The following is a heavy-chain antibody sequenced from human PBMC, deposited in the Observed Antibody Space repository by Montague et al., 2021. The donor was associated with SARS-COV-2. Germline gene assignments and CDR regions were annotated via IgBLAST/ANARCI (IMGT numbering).Heavy chain of an antibody. Sequence: TLSLTCTVSGGSISSGSYYWSWIRRPAGKGLEWIGRIYTSGSTNYNPSLKSRVTISVDTSKNQFSLKLSSVTAADTAVYYCARGDVSLGIHGMDVWGQGTTVTVSS. CDR3: ARGDVSLGIHGMDV. V-gene: IGHV4-61*02. CDR1: GGSISSGSYY. CDR2: IYTSGST. D-gene: IGHD7-27*01. J-gene: IGHJ6*02.